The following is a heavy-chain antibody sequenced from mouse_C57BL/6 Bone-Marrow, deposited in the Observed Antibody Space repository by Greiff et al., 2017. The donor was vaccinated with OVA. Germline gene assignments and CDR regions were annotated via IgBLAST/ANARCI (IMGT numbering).Heavy chain of an antibody. CDR1: GFSLTSYG. CDR2: IWSGGST. J-gene: IGHJ1*03. V-gene: IGHV2-2*01. Sequence: VQLQQSGPGLVQPSQRLSITCTVSGFSLTSYGVHWVRQSPGKGLEWLGVIWSGGSTDYNAAFISRLSISKDNYKSQVFFKMNSLQADDTAIYYCASLITTGAADVWGTGTTVTVSS. D-gene: IGHD1-1*01. CDR3: ASLITTGAADV.